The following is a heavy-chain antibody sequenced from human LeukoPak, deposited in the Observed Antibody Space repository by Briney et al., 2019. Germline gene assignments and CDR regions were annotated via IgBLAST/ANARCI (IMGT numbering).Heavy chain of an antibody. D-gene: IGHD2-21*02. V-gene: IGHV1-3*03. CDR1: GYSFSSYA. J-gene: IGHJ4*02. CDR2: IDAGNGRT. CDR3: ARGRWTAHTVGYYFDS. Sequence: ASVKVSCKASGYSFSSYAINWVRQAPGQRLEWMGWIDAGNGRTKYSREFQGRVAITRDTSASTAYMELSSLRSEDMAVYYCARGRWTAHTVGYYFDSWGQGTLVTVSS.